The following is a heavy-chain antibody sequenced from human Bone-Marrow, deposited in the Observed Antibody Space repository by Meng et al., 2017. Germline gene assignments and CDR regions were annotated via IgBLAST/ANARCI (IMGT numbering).Heavy chain of an antibody. J-gene: IGHJ5*02. D-gene: IGHD5-18*01. CDR2: IWYDGSNK. V-gene: IGHV3-33*01. CDR1: GFTFSSYG. Sequence: GGSLRLSCAASGFTFSSYGMHWVRQPPGKGLEWVAVIWYDGSNKYYADSVKGRFTICRDNSKNTLYLQMNSLRAEDTAVYYCARDAGLVDTAMVPFDPWGQGTLVTVSS. CDR3: ARDAGLVDTAMVPFDP.